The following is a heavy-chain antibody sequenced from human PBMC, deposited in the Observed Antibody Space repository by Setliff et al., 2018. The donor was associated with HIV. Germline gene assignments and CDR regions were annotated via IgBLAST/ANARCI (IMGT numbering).Heavy chain of an antibody. CDR1: GYFFLSSW. J-gene: IGHJ6*03. D-gene: IGHD2-21*01. CDR2: IYPVDSET. V-gene: IGHV5-51*01. Sequence: GESLKITCQGSGYFFLSSWIGWVRQVPGKGLEWVAIIYPVDSETRYSPSFEGQVTVSADKSITTAYLQWSSLRASDTATYYCTKHPLRPGIAGYFYYIDAWGTGTTVTVSS. CDR3: TKHPLRPGIAGYFYYIDA.